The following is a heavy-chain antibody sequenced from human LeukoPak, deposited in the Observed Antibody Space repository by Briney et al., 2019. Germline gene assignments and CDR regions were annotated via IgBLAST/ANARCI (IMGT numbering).Heavy chain of an antibody. Sequence: SVKVSCKASGGTFSSHAISWVRQAPGQGLEWMGRIIPIFGTANYAQKFQGRVTITTDESTSTAYMELSSLRSEDTAVYYCATNRDCSGGSCYPYYYYYMDVWGKGTTVTVSS. CDR2: IIPIFGTA. D-gene: IGHD2-15*01. V-gene: IGHV1-69*05. J-gene: IGHJ6*03. CDR1: GGTFSSHA. CDR3: ATNRDCSGGSCYPYYYYYMDV.